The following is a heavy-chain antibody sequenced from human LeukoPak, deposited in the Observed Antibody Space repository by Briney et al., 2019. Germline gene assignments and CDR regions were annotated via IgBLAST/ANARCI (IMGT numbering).Heavy chain of an antibody. D-gene: IGHD2-15*01. CDR3: ARAPVVPYWYFDL. V-gene: IGHV3-21*01. J-gene: IGHJ2*01. CDR2: ISSSSSYI. Sequence: PGGSLRLSCAASGFTFSSYSMNWVRQAPGKGLEWVSSISSSSSYIYYADSVKGRFTISRDNAKNSLYLQMNSLRAEDTAVYYCARAPVVPYWYFDLWGRGTLVTVSS. CDR1: GFTFSSYS.